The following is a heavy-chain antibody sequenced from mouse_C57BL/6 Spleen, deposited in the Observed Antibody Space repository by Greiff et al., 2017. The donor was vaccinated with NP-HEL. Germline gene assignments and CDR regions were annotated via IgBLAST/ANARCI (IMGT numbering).Heavy chain of an antibody. J-gene: IGHJ4*01. D-gene: IGHD3-2*02. CDR2: ISSGGSYT. V-gene: IGHV5-6*01. CDR3: ANLDSSGYVAMDY. Sequence: EVQLQESGGDLVKPGGSLKLSCAASGFTFSSYGMSWVRQTPDKRLEWVATISSGGSYTYYPDSVKGRFTISRDNAKNTLYLQMSSLKSEDTAMYYCANLDSSGYVAMDYWGQGTSVTVSS. CDR1: GFTFSSYG.